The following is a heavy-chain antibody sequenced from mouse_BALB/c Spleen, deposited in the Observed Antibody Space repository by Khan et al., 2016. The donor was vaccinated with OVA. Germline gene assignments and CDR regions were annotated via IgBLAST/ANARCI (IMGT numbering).Heavy chain of an antibody. CDR2: INTYTGEP. D-gene: IGHD2-10*01. CDR1: GYTFTKSG. CDR3: ARPPYFSYVMDN. V-gene: IGHV9-3-1*01. Sequence: QVQLQQSGPELKKPGETVKISCKASGYTFTKSGMNWVKQAPGKGLKWMGWINTYTGEPTYADDFKGRFAFSLETSDSTAYLQINNLKNEDTATYFWARPPYFSYVMDNWGQGTSVTVSS. J-gene: IGHJ4*01.